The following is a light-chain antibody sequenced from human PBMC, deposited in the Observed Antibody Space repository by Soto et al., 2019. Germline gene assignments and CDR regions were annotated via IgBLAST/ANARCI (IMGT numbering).Light chain of an antibody. CDR3: SSYTSSSTNV. V-gene: IGLV2-14*01. CDR1: SSDVGGYNY. J-gene: IGLJ1*01. Sequence: QSVLTQPASVSGSPGQSITISCTGTSSDVGGYNYVSWYQQHPGKAPKLMIYEVSNRPSGVSNRFSGSKSGNTASLTISGLQAEDEDDCSCSSYTSSSTNVFGTGTKVTVL. CDR2: EVS.